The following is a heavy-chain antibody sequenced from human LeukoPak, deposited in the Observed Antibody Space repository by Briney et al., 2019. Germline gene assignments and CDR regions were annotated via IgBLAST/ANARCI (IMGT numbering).Heavy chain of an antibody. J-gene: IGHJ3*02. CDR2: INHSGST. CDR1: GGSFSGYY. Sequence: SETLSLTCAVYGGSFSGYYWSWIRQPPGKGLEWIGEINHSGSTNYNPSLKSRVTISVDTSKNQFSLELSSVTAADTAVYYCARGDYYDSSGFSSGDAFDIWGQGTMVTVSS. D-gene: IGHD3-22*01. V-gene: IGHV4-34*01. CDR3: ARGDYYDSSGFSSGDAFDI.